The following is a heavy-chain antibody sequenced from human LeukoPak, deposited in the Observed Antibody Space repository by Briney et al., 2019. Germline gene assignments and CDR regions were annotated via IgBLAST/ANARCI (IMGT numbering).Heavy chain of an antibody. D-gene: IGHD4-17*01. J-gene: IGHJ4*02. V-gene: IGHV3-74*01. CDR1: GFNFASNW. Sequence: GSLRLSCAASGFNFASNWMHWVRQTPGKGLVWVSRINSGGSGTSYADSVEGRFTISRDNAKNTLYLQMNSLRAEDTAVYYCARGRTTTVTSYPYYFDFWGQGTLVTVSS. CDR2: INSGGSGT. CDR3: ARGRTTTVTSYPYYFDF.